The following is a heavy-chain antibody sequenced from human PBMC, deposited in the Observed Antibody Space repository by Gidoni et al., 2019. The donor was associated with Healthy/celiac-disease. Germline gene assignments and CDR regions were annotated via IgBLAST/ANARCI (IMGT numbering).Heavy chain of an antibody. CDR1: GFTVSSYG. Sequence: QVQLVESGGGVIQPGRSLSLSSAASGFTVSSYGMHWVRQAPGKGLEWVAVIWYDGSNKYYADSVKGRFTISRDNSKNTLYLQMNSRRAEDTAVYDCARGEYCSSTSCYTSYYYGMDVWGQGTTVTVSS. D-gene: IGHD2-2*02. CDR3: ARGEYCSSTSCYTSYYYGMDV. J-gene: IGHJ6*02. CDR2: IWYDGSNK. V-gene: IGHV3-33*01.